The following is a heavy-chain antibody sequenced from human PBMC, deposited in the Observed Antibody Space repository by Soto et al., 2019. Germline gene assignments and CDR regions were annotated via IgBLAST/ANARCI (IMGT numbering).Heavy chain of an antibody. Sequence: QAQLVQSGAEVKKPGASVKVSCKASGYFFTSYYIHRVWQAPGQSLQWMGWINPNGGNTHYVQKFQGRLTLTRDTSVSTVYMDLNSLTSDDTAIYYCARESMGGSSFRREYFDFWGQGTLVAVAS. CDR3: ARESMGGSSFRREYFDF. D-gene: IGHD2-15*01. V-gene: IGHV1-2*02. CDR1: GYFFTSYY. J-gene: IGHJ4*02. CDR2: INPNGGNT.